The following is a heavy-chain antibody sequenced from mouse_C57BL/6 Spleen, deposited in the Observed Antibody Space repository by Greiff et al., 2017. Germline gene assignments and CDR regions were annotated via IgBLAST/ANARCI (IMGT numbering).Heavy chain of an antibody. V-gene: IGHV3-6*01. Sequence: EVQLQQSGPGLVKPSQSLSLTCSVTGYSITSGYYWNWIRQFPGNKLEWMGYISYDGSNNYNPSLKNRISITRDTSKNQFFLKLNSVTTEDTATYYCARDFPLGAFDYWGQGTTLTVSS. CDR1: GYSITSGYY. J-gene: IGHJ2*01. CDR3: ARDFPLGAFDY. CDR2: ISYDGSN. D-gene: IGHD4-1*01.